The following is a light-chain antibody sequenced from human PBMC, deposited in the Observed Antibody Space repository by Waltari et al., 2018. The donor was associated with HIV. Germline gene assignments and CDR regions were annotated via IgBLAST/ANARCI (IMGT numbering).Light chain of an antibody. CDR3: VVWDDSLSGVV. CDR2: RDN. V-gene: IGLV1-47*01. Sequence: QSVVTQSPSASGTPGQSVTISCSGSSSNIGSNNVFWYQHLPGTATKLLIYRDNHGPSGVPDRISGSSSGTSASLAMSGLRSEDEAVYYCVVWDDSLSGVVFGGGTSLTVL. CDR1: SSNIGSNN. J-gene: IGLJ2*01.